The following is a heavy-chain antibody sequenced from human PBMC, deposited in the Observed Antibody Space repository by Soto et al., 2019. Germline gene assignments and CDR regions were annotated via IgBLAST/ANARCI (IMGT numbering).Heavy chain of an antibody. D-gene: IGHD4-17*01. CDR3: AKGFDYGDTKHIDH. CDR1: GFGFSTHA. Sequence: RLSCAASGFGFSTHALTWVRQAPGKGLEWLSSITNTGLTTHYADSVKGRFTISRENSRNTLHLQMNNLRVDDTAIYYCAKGFDYGDTKHIDHWRQRTLVTVSS. J-gene: IGHJ4*02. CDR2: ITNTGLTT. V-gene: IGHV3-23*01.